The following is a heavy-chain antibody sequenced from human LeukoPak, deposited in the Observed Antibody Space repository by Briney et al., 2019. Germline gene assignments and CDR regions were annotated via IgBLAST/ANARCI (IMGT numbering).Heavy chain of an antibody. CDR1: GDYITTTNYY. Sequence: SETLSLTCSVSGDYITTTNYYWAWIRQAPGKGLEWIASVFYSGTTYYNPSLKSRVIISMDTSRKQISLRLSSVTATDTAIYYCARRSRLYKHETTGYHDSWGKGTLVTVPS. CDR3: ARRSRLYKHETTGYHDS. D-gene: IGHD3-9*01. J-gene: IGHJ4*02. CDR2: VFYSGTT. V-gene: IGHV4-39*01.